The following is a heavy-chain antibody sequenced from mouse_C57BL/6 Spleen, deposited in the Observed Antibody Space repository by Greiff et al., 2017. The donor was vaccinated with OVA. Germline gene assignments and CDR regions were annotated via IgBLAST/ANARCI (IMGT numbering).Heavy chain of an antibody. J-gene: IGHJ3*01. Sequence: LVESGPELVKPGASVKLSCKASGYTFTSYDINWVKQRPGQGLEWIGWIYPRDGSTKYNEKFKGKATLTVDTSSSTAYMELHSLTSEDSAVYFCAKTAQATSFAYWGQGTLVTVSA. CDR2: IYPRDGST. CDR3: AKTAQATSFAY. D-gene: IGHD3-2*02. CDR1: GYTFTSYD. V-gene: IGHV1-85*01.